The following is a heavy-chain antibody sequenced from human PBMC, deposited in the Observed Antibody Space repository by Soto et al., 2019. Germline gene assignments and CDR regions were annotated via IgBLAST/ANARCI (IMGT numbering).Heavy chain of an antibody. CDR3: ARDDCSGGSCLSF. CDR1: GASISSDDYY. V-gene: IGHV4-31*03. J-gene: IGHJ4*02. Sequence: SETLSLTCTVSGASISSDDYYWNWIRQHPGKGLEWIGYIPNSGTPYYNPSLKSRLTISADTSNNQISLKLTSVTAADTALYYCARDDCSGGSCLSFWGQGTLVTVSS. CDR2: IPNSGTP. D-gene: IGHD2-15*01.